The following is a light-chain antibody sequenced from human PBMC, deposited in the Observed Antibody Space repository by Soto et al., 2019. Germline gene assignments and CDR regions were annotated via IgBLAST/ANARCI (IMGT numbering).Light chain of an antibody. J-gene: IGKJ2*01. V-gene: IGKV3-15*01. CDR1: QSVSNN. Sequence: EILMTHSPATLSVSPGERATLSCRASQSVSNNLAWYQQKPGQAPRLLIYGASTRATAIPARFSGSGSGTEFTLTISSLQSEDFAIYFCQQYDNWPYTFGQGTKVDSK. CDR3: QQYDNWPYT. CDR2: GAS.